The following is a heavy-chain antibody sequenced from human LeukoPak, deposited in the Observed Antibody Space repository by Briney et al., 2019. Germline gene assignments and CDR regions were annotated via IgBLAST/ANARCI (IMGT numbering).Heavy chain of an antibody. CDR1: GGSISSSSYY. Sequence: SETLSLTCTVSGGSISSSSYYWSWIRQPPGKGLEWIGYIYYSGSTNYNPSLKSRVTISVDTSKNQFSLKLSSVTAADTAVYYCARGPVEELLHNWFDPWGQGTLVTVSS. D-gene: IGHD2-15*01. CDR2: IYYSGST. CDR3: ARGPVEELLHNWFDP. J-gene: IGHJ5*02. V-gene: IGHV4-61*05.